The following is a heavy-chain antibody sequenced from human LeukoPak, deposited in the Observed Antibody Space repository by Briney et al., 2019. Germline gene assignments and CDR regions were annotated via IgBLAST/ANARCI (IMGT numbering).Heavy chain of an antibody. V-gene: IGHV1-69*13. Sequence: SAKVSCKASGGTFSSYAISWVRQAPGQGLEWMGGIIPIFGTANYAQKFQGRVTITADESTSTAYMELSSLRSEDTAVYYCASCGLQGGDCYYFDYWGQGTLVTVSS. D-gene: IGHD2-21*02. J-gene: IGHJ4*02. CDR3: ASCGLQGGDCYYFDY. CDR2: IIPIFGTA. CDR1: GGTFSSYA.